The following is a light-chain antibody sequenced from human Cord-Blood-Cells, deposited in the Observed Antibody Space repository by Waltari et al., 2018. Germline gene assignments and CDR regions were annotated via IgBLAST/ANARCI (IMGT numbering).Light chain of an antibody. CDR1: SSDVGGYIY. V-gene: IGLV2-11*01. Sequence: QSALTQPRSVSGSPGQSVTISCTGTSSDVGGYIYVSWYQQHPGKAPKLMIYDVSKRPSGVPDRFSGSKSGNTASLTISGLQAEDEADYYCCSYAGSYTFFGTGTKVTVL. J-gene: IGLJ1*01. CDR3: CSYAGSYTF. CDR2: DVS.